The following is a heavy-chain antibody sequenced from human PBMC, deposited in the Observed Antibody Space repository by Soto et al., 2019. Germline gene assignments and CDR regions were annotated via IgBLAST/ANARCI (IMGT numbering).Heavy chain of an antibody. J-gene: IGHJ5*02. D-gene: IGHD6-13*01. V-gene: IGHV1-18*01. CDR1: GYTFTSYG. Sequence: QVQLVQSGAEVKKPGASVKVSCKASGYTFTSYGISWVRQAPGQGLEWMGWISTYNGNTNYAQNLQGRVTMTTDTSTSTDYMEMRSLRSDDTAVYYCARGVVYRIAAAGIPFDPWGQGTLVTVSS. CDR2: ISTYNGNT. CDR3: ARGVVYRIAAAGIPFDP.